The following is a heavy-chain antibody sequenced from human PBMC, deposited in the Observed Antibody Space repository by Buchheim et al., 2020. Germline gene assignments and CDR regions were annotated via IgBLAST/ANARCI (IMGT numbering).Heavy chain of an antibody. CDR1: GGSTRNYY. CDR3: ARVSDDYYEYRVFAP. D-gene: IGHD3-16*01. Sequence: QVQLQESGPGLVKSSETLSLTCTVSGGSTRNYYWSWIRQPPGRGLEWIGYISYTGKTDYNPSLKSRVTISIDTSKKQFFLNLKSVTAADTAIYYCARVSDDYYEYRVFAPWCQGTL. V-gene: IGHV4-59*13. J-gene: IGHJ5*02. CDR2: ISYTGKT.